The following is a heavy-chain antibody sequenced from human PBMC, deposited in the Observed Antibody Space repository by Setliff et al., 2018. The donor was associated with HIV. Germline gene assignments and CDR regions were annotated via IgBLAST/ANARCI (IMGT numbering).Heavy chain of an antibody. V-gene: IGHV4-39*07. J-gene: IGHJ4*02. D-gene: IGHD4-17*01. CDR3: ASFFVTTVTNQDY. CDR2: IYYSGST. CDR1: GGSISSSSYY. Sequence: SETLSLTCTVSGGSISSSSYYWGWIRQPPGKGLEWIGGIYYSGSTNYNPSLKSRVTLSLDTSKNQFSLKLTSVTAADTAMYYCASFFVTTVTNQDYWGQGTPVTVSS.